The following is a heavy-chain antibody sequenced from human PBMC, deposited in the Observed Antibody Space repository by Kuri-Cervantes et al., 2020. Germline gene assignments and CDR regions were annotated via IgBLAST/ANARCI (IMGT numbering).Heavy chain of an antibody. CDR3: ARSIVSTIFGVVISGHAFDI. D-gene: IGHD3-3*01. V-gene: IGHV3-11*04. CDR1: GFTFSDYY. J-gene: IGHJ3*02. Sequence: GESLKISCAASGFTFSDYYMSWIRQAPGKGLEWVSYISSSGSTIYYADSVKGRFTISRENAKNSLYLQMNSLRAGDTAVYYCARSIVSTIFGVVISGHAFDIWGQGTMVTVSS. CDR2: ISSSGSTI.